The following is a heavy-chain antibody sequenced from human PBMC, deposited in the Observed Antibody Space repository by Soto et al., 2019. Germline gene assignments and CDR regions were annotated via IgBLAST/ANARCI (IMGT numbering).Heavy chain of an antibody. D-gene: IGHD3-10*01. CDR1: GGSISSYY. V-gene: IGHV4-59*08. Sequence: PSETLSLTCTVSGGSISSYYWSWIRQPTGKGLEWIGYIYYSGSTNYNPSLKSRVTISVDTSKNQFSLKLSSVTAADTAVYYCARHITMVRGVIINYMDVWGKGTTVTVSS. CDR3: ARHITMVRGVIINYMDV. J-gene: IGHJ6*03. CDR2: IYYSGST.